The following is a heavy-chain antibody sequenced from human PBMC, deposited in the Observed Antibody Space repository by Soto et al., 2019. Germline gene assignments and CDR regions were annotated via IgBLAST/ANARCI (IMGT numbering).Heavy chain of an antibody. CDR3: ARAGLTGTT. CDR1: GGSISSGDYY. CDR2: IYYSGRT. Sequence: QVQLQESGPGLVKPSQTLALTCTFSGGSISSGDYYWSWIRQPPGKALEWIGYIYYSGRTDYNPSLKSRVTSSIGTSKNQFSLKLSSVTAADTAAYYCARAGLTGTTWGQGTLVTVSS. V-gene: IGHV4-30-4*01. D-gene: IGHD1-7*01. J-gene: IGHJ4*02.